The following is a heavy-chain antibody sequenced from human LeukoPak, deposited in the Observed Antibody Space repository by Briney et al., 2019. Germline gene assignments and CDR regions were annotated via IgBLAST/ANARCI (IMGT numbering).Heavy chain of an antibody. CDR1: GFTFISYW. Sequence: GGSLRLSCAASGFTFISYWLTWVRQAPGKGLEWVSAISGSGGSTYYADSVKGRFTISRDNSKNTLYLQMNSLRAEDTAVYYCAKDQWALYGSGSYYHYWGQGTLVTVSS. V-gene: IGHV3-23*01. CDR3: AKDQWALYGSGSYYHY. J-gene: IGHJ4*02. CDR2: ISGSGGST. D-gene: IGHD3-10*01.